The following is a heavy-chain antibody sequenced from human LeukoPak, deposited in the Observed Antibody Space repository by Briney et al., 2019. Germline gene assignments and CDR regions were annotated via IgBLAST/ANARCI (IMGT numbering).Heavy chain of an antibody. CDR1: GFPFSSYE. CDR2: ISSSGSTI. Sequence: GGTLRLPCAASGFPFSSYEMNWARQAPGKGLEGVLYISSSGSTIYYAHAVKSLFTVSRDNANNSLYLQMNSLRADDTAVYYCADLGITIIGGVWGKGTTVTISS. V-gene: IGHV3-48*03. CDR3: ADLGITIIGGV. D-gene: IGHD3-10*02. J-gene: IGHJ6*04.